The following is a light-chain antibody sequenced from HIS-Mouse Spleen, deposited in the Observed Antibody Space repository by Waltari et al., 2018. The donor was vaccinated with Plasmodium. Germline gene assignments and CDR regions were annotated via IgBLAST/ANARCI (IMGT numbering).Light chain of an antibody. CDR1: TRDVGGYND. CDR2: EVS. CDR3: SSYAGSNNLV. Sequence: QSAPPQPPSASRPPGQSVTIPCTGTTRDVGGYNDVSWYPPHPGKAPKLMIYEVSKRPSGVPDRFSGSKSGNTASRTVSGLQADDEADYYCSSYAGSNNLVFGGGTKLTVL. V-gene: IGLV2-8*02. J-gene: IGLJ2*01.